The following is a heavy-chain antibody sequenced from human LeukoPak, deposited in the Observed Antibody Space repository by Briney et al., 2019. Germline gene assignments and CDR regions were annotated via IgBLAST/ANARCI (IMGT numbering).Heavy chain of an antibody. CDR2: MNPNSGNT. J-gene: IGHJ4*02. D-gene: IGHD6-13*01. CDR1: GYTFTSYD. CDR3: AREIAAAGPFDY. Sequence: ASVKVSCKASGYTFTSYDINWVRQATGQGLEWMGWMNPNSGNTGYAQKFQGRVTMTRDTSISTAYMELSRLRSDDTAVYYCAREIAAAGPFDYWGQGTLVTVSS. V-gene: IGHV1-8*01.